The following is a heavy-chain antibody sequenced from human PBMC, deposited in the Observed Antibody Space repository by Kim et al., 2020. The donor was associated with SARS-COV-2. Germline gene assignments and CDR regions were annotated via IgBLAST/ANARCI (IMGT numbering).Heavy chain of an antibody. Sequence: SETLSLTCAVSGGSFNDNYWSWIRQAPGKGLEWIGEINRSGTTNYNPSLRSRVTISVDTSNNQFSLSLRSVTAADTAIFYCARGQYYWEQRYNFDIWG. J-gene: IGHJ3*02. CDR1: GGSFNDNY. D-gene: IGHD3-10*01. V-gene: IGHV4-34*01. CDR3: ARGQYYWEQRYNFDI. CDR2: INRSGTT.